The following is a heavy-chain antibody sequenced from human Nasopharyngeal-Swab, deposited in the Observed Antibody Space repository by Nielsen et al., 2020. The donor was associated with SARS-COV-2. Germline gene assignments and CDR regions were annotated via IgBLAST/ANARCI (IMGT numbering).Heavy chain of an antibody. CDR1: GFTFSSYA. V-gene: IGHV3-33*08. D-gene: IGHD3-10*01. CDR2: IWYDGSNK. J-gene: IGHJ4*02. CDR3: ARGYIITKTDYYFDY. Sequence: GESLKISCAASGFTFSSYAMHWVRQAPGKGLEWVAVIWYDGSNKYYADSVKGRFTISRDNSKNTLYLQMNSLRAEDTAVYYCARGYIITKTDYYFDYWGQGTLVTVSS.